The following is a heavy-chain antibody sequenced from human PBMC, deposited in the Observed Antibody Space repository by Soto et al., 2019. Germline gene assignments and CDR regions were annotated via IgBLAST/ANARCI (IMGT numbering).Heavy chain of an antibody. D-gene: IGHD2-15*01. V-gene: IGHV3-7*01. Sequence: GGSLRLSCAASGFILSTYWMSWVRQAPGKGLEWVAKINQDGNDKDYVDSVKGRFTISRDNAKNSLYLQMDSLRAEDTAVYYCAREPHKVDCSGDRCFENARYNYFDPWGQGTLVTVSS. J-gene: IGHJ5*02. CDR2: INQDGNDK. CDR3: AREPHKVDCSGDRCFENARYNYFDP. CDR1: GFILSTYW.